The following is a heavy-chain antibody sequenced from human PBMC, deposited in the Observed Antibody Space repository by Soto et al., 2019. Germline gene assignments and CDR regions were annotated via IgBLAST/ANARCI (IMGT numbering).Heavy chain of an antibody. J-gene: IGHJ4*02. D-gene: IGHD2-15*01. CDR3: ARPTSLGGNPFDY. CDR2: INSDGSST. Sequence: VSLRLSCAASGFTFSSYWMHWVRQAPGKGLVWVSRINSDGSSTIYADSVKGRFTISRDNAKNTLYLQMNSLRAEDTAVYYCARPTSLGGNPFDYWGQGTLVTVSS. CDR1: GFTFSSYW. V-gene: IGHV3-74*01.